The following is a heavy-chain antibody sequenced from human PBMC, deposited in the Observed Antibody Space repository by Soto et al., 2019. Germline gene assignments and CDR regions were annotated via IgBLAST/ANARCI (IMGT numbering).Heavy chain of an antibody. Sequence: ASVKVSCKASGYTFTRYGISWVRQAPGQGLEWLGWISTYNGNTNYAQKLQGRVTMTTDTSTSTAYMELRSLTSDDTAVYYCARASGTSPCAWGQGALVTVSS. CDR2: ISTYNGNT. D-gene: IGHD6-13*01. V-gene: IGHV1-18*01. CDR1: GYTFTRYG. CDR3: ARASGTSPCA. J-gene: IGHJ4*02.